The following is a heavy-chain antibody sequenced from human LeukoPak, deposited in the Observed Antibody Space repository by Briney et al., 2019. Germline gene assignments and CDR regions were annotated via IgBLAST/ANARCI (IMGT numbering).Heavy chain of an antibody. CDR2: ISGSGRTT. V-gene: IGHV3-48*03. Sequence: GGSLRLSCAASGFTSSRYEMNWVRHAPGKGLEWLSYISGSGRTTFYGDSVKGRFTISRDNAKNSLYLQINSLRAEDTAVYYCARVALDSSGDNYGQGAFDYWGQGTLVTVSS. D-gene: IGHD3-22*01. CDR3: ARVALDSSGDNYGQGAFDY. CDR1: GFTSSRYE. J-gene: IGHJ4*02.